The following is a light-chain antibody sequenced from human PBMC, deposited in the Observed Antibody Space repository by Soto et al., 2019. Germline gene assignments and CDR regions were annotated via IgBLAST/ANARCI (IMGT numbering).Light chain of an antibody. Sequence: QSVLTQPPSASGTPGQRVTISCSGSSSNIGSNYVYWYQQLPGTAPKLLIYSNNQRPSGVPDRFSGSKSDTSASLAISGLRSEDEADYDCSAWDESLNSVVFGGGTKLTVL. CDR3: SAWDESLNSVV. CDR2: SNN. CDR1: SSNIGSNY. V-gene: IGLV1-47*02. J-gene: IGLJ2*01.